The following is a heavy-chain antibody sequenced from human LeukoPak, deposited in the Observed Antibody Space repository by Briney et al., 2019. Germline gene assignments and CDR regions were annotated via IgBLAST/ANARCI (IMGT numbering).Heavy chain of an antibody. CDR1: RGSISSTGYY. Sequence: SETLSLTCTVSRGSISSTGYYWGWIRQSPGKGPEWIGSIYYSGSTYYKPSLKSRVTISVDTSKNQFSLRLSSVTAADTALYFCARQGYDTNCFDPRGQGALVTVSS. V-gene: IGHV4-39*01. CDR3: ARQGYDTNCFDP. J-gene: IGHJ5*02. CDR2: IYYSGST. D-gene: IGHD5-12*01.